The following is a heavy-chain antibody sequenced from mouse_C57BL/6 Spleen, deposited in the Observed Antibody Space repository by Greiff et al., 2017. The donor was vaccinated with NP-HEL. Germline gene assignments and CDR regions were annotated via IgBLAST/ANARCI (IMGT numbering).Heavy chain of an antibody. CDR1: GYTFTSYW. J-gene: IGHJ4*01. D-gene: IGHD2-2*01. V-gene: IGHV1-53*01. CDR2: INPSNGGT. CDR3: ARGGYDVGYAMDY. Sequence: QVQLQQSGTELVKPGASVKLSCKASGYTFTSYWMHWVKQRPGQGLEWIGNINPSNGGTNYNEKFKSKATLTVDKSSSTAYMQLSSLTSEDSAVYYCARGGYDVGYAMDYWGQGTSVTVSS.